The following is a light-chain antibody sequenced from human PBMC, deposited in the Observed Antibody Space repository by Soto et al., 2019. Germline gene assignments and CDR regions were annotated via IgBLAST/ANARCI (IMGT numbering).Light chain of an antibody. CDR3: QQYNRYST. CDR2: KAS. V-gene: IGKV1-5*03. J-gene: IGKJ2*01. Sequence: DIQMTQSPSTLSASVGDRVTITCRASQSINSNLAWYQQKPGKAPKLLISKASTLESGVPSRFSGSGSGTEFTLTISSLQADDFATYYCQQYNRYSTFGQGTKLEIK. CDR1: QSINSN.